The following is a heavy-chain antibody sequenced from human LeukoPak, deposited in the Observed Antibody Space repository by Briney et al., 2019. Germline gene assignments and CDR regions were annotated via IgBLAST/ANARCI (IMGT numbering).Heavy chain of an antibody. J-gene: IGHJ4*02. CDR1: GYTFTSYY. V-gene: IGHV1-46*01. D-gene: IGHD3-22*01. CDR2: INPSGGST. CDR3: ARDLSRYYDSSGPFDY. Sequence: ASVKVSCKASGYTFTSYYMHWVRQAPGQGLEWMGIINPSGGSTSYAQKFQGRVTMTTDTSTSTAYMELRSLRSDDTAVYYCARDLSRYYDSSGPFDYWGQGTLDTVSS.